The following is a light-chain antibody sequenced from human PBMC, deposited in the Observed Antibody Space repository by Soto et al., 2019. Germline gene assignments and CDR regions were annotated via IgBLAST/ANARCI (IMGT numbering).Light chain of an antibody. V-gene: IGLV2-14*01. Sequence: QSVLTQPASVSGSPGQSIAISCTGTSSDVGTYNSVSWYQQFPGKAPKLILYAVTNRPSGISNRFSGSKSGNMASLTISGLQSEDEADYFCSSYTTSATLVFGLGTKLTVL. CDR2: AVT. CDR1: SSDVGTYNS. J-gene: IGLJ2*01. CDR3: SSYTTSATLV.